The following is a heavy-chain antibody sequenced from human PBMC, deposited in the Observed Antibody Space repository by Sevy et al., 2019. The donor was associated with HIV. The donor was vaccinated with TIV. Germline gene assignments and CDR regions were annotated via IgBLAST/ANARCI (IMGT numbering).Heavy chain of an antibody. J-gene: IGHJ6*02. D-gene: IGHD3-10*01. V-gene: IGHV3-11*04. CDR1: GFIFSDYY. CDR2: ISGSGIT. Sequence: GGSLRLSCSGSGFIFSDYYMSWIRQAPGRGLEWVSYISGSGITYYADSVEGRFTISRDNARKSLYLQMNSLRVEDTAVYYCARVVGYVSGNYYKYYYDLDVWGQGTAVTVSS. CDR3: ARVVGYVSGNYYKYYYDLDV.